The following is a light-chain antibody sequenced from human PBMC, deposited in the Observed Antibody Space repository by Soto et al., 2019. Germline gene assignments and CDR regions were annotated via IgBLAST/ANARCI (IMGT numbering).Light chain of an antibody. CDR3: QQHIIWPYT. V-gene: IGKV3-15*01. CDR2: GVS. J-gene: IGKJ2*01. CDR1: QSVSSS. Sequence: EVLMTQSPATLSMSPGERATLSCRASQSVSSSVGWYQQKAGQAPRLLIYGVSTRATGVPARFSGGGSGTEFTLTTDSLQSADFAVYYCQQHIIWPYTFGQGTKLEI.